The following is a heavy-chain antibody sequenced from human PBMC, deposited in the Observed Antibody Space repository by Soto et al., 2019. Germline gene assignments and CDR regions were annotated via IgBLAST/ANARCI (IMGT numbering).Heavy chain of an antibody. V-gene: IGHV4-31*03. Sequence: SETLSLTCTVSGGSISSGGYYWSWIRQHPGKGLEWIGYIYYSGSTYYNPSLKSRVTISVDTSKNQFSLKLSSVTAADTAVYYCARDHYYDSSGDRSIYGMDVWGQGTTVTVSS. J-gene: IGHJ6*02. CDR1: GGSISSGGYY. CDR2: IYYSGST. D-gene: IGHD3-22*01. CDR3: ARDHYYDSSGDRSIYGMDV.